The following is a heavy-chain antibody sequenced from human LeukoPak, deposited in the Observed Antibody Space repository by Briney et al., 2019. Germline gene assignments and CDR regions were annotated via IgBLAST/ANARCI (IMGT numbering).Heavy chain of an antibody. CDR2: IYTSGST. CDR3: AREAVAGIDY. D-gene: IGHD6-19*01. V-gene: IGHV4-61*02. J-gene: IGHJ4*02. CDR1: GGSISSGSYY. Sequence: SETLSLTCTVSGGSISSGSYYWSWIRQPAGKGLEWIGRIYTSGSTNYNPSLKSRVTISVETSKNQFSLKLSSVTAADTAVYYCAREAVAGIDYWGQGTLVTVSS.